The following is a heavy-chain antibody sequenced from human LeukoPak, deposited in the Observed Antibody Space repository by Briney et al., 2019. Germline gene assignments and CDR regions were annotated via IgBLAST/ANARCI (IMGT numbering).Heavy chain of an antibody. Sequence: SETLSLTCTVSGDSISNYYWNWIRQSPGKGLEWIGHVHFGGETNYNPSLKSRVAISLDSAKNQFSLRLISVTAADTAVYYCARRVEMSSASATSDTWLDPWGQGTLVSVSP. CDR1: GDSISNYY. D-gene: IGHD3-10*01. J-gene: IGHJ5*02. V-gene: IGHV4-59*01. CDR2: VHFGGET. CDR3: ARRVEMSSASATSDTWLDP.